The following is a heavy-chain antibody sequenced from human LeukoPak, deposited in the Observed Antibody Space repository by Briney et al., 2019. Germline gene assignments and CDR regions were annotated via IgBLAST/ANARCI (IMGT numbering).Heavy chain of an antibody. CDR3: ARAFGVVIRTTNFDY. J-gene: IGHJ4*02. V-gene: IGHV1-46*01. CDR1: GYTFTSYY. D-gene: IGHD3-3*01. CDR2: INPSGGST. Sequence: ASVKVSCKASGYTFTSYYMHGVRQAPGQGLEWMGIINPSGGSTSYAQKFQGRVTMTRDTSTSTVYMELSSLRSEDTAVYYCARAFGVVIRTTNFDYWGQGTLVTVSS.